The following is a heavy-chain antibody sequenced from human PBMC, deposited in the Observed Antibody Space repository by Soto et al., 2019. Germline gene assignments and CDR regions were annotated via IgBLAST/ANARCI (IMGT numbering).Heavy chain of an antibody. J-gene: IGHJ6*02. V-gene: IGHV4-39*01. D-gene: IGHD3-10*01. CDR2: IYYSGST. CDR3: ARNRWGGRSMVRGPTGGMDV. Sequence: QLQLQESGPGLVKPSETLSLTCTVSGGSISSSSYYWGWIRQPPGKGLEWIGSIYYSGSTYYNPSLKSRVTISVDTSKNQFSLKLSSVTAADTAVYYCARNRWGGRSMVRGPTGGMDVWGQGTTVTVSS. CDR1: GGSISSSSYY.